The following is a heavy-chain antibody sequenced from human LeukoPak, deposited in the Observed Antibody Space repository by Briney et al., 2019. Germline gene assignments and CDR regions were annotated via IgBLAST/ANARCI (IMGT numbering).Heavy chain of an antibody. CDR2: IYSGGRT. J-gene: IGHJ4*02. Sequence: PGGSLRLSCAASGFTVSSNYMSWVRQAPGKGLEWVSVIYSGGRTYYAASVKGRSNITTDNSKNTLYLQMNSLRAEDTAVYYYARQMTTFTPDYWGQGTLVTVSS. CDR1: GFTVSSNY. V-gene: IGHV3-66*04. CDR3: ARQMTTFTPDY. D-gene: IGHD4-11*01.